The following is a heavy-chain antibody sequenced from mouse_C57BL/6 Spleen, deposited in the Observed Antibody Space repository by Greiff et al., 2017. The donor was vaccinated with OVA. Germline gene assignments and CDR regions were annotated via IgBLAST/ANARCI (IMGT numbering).Heavy chain of an antibody. CDR1: GYTFTSYW. CDR2: IDPSDSET. J-gene: IGHJ3*01. Sequence: QVQLQQPGAELVRPGSSVKLSCKASGYTFTSYWMHWVKQRPIQGLEWIGNIDPSDSETHYNQKFKDKATLTVDKSSSTAYMQLSSLTSEDSAVYYCAREGGYYSNYSAWFAYWGQGTLVTVSA. V-gene: IGHV1-52*01. CDR3: AREGGYYSNYSAWFAY. D-gene: IGHD2-5*01.